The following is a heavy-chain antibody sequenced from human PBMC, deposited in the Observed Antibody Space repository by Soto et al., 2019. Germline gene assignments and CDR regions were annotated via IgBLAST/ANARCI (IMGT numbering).Heavy chain of an antibody. CDR3: ARDLLLYYDSSGYYYQDP. Sequence: VKVSCKASGYTFTSYAMHWVRQAPGQRLEWMGWINAGNGNTKYSQTFQGRVTITRDTSASTAYMELSSLRSEDTAVYYCARDLLLYYDSSGYYYQDPWGQGTLVTVS. J-gene: IGHJ5*02. CDR1: GYTFTSYA. D-gene: IGHD3-22*01. V-gene: IGHV1-3*01. CDR2: INAGNGNT.